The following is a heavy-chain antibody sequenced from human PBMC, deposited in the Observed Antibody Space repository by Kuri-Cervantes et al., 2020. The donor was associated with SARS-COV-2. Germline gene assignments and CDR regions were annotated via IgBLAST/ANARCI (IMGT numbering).Heavy chain of an antibody. CDR2: FDPEDGET. Sequence: ASVKVSCKVSGYTLTELSMHWVRQAPGKGLEWMGGFDPEDGETIYAQKFQGRVTMTEDTSTDTAYMELSSLRSEDTAVYYCATGGTYSGYADGGMYVWGQGTTVTVSS. CDR3: ATGGTYSGYADGGMYV. CDR1: GYTLTELS. J-gene: IGHJ6*02. V-gene: IGHV1-24*01. D-gene: IGHD5-12*01.